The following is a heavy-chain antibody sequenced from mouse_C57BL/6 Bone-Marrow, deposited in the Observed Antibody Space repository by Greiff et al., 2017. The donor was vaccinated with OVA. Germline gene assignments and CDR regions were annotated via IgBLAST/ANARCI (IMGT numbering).Heavy chain of an antibody. J-gene: IGHJ1*03. CDR1: GYTFTSYW. Sequence: QVQLQQPGAELVKPGASVKLSCKSSGYTFTSYWMHWVKQRPGQGLEWLGMIHPNSGSTNYNEKFKSKATLTVDKSSSTAYMQLSSLTSEDSAVYYCAKFITTVEGYFDVWGTGTTVTVSS. V-gene: IGHV1-64*01. CDR3: AKFITTVEGYFDV. D-gene: IGHD1-1*01. CDR2: IHPNSGST.